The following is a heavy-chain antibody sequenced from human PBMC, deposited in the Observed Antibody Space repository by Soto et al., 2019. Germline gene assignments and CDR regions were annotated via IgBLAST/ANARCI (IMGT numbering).Heavy chain of an antibody. V-gene: IGHV3-21*01. Sequence: EVQLVEPGGGLVKPGGSLRLSCAASGFTFSSYSMNWVRQAPGQGLEWVSSISSSSNYIYYADSVKGRFTISRDNAKNSLYLQMNSLRAEDTAMYYCARDLVGATIWGQGTLVTVSS. D-gene: IGHD1-26*01. CDR2: ISSSSNYI. CDR1: GFTFSSYS. CDR3: ARDLVGATI. J-gene: IGHJ4*02.